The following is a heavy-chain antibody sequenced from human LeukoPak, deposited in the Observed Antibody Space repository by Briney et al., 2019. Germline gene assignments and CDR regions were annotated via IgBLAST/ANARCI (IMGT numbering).Heavy chain of an antibody. CDR2: IGTAGDT. CDR3: ARSPTSSSWYTNYYYYMDV. V-gene: IGHV3-13*01. D-gene: IGHD6-13*01. CDR1: GFTFSSYD. J-gene: IGHJ6*03. Sequence: GGSLRLSCAASGFTFSSYDMHWVRQATGKGLEWVSAIGTAGDTYYPGSVKGRLTISRENAKNSLHLQMNSLRAGDTAVYYCARSPTSSSWYTNYYYYMDVWGKGTTVTVSS.